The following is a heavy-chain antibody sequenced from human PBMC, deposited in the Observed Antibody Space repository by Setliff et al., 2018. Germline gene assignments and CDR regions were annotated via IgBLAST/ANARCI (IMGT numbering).Heavy chain of an antibody. CDR1: GYNFITFG. J-gene: IGHJ5*02. CDR2: ISPNSGRT. CDR3: AVHYSSNREWFDP. D-gene: IGHD3-10*01. Sequence: ASVKVSCKTSGYNFITFGISWVRQAPGQGLEWMGWISPNSGRTDYAQKFQGRVTMTRDTSISTAYMDLSSLRSDDTAVYYCAVHYSSNREWFDPWGQGTLVTVSS. V-gene: IGHV1-2*02.